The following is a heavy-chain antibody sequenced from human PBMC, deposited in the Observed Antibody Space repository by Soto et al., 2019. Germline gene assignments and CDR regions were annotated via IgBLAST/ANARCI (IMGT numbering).Heavy chain of an antibody. CDR1: GFTFSSYA. CDR3: AKDYGDYYLDY. V-gene: IGHV3-23*01. Sequence: XXSLRLSCAASGFTFSSYAMRWVLQAPGKGLEWVSAISGSGGSTYYADSVKGRFTISRDNSKNTLYLQMKSLRAEDTAVYYCAKDYGDYYLDYWGQGTLVTVSS. CDR2: ISGSGGST. D-gene: IGHD4-17*01. J-gene: IGHJ4*02.